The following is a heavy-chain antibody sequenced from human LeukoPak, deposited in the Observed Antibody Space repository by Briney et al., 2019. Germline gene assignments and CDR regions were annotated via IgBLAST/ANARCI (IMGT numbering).Heavy chain of an antibody. CDR2: ISNSGGRI. CDR3: AKVFEYSSSVDY. V-gene: IGHV3-23*01. Sequence: GGSLRLSCVASGFTFSSYDMGWVRQAQGKGLEWVSAISNSGGRINYADSVKGRFTISRDNSKNTLYLQMNSLRDEDTAVYYCAKVFEYSSSVDYWGQGTLVTVSS. CDR1: GFTFSSYD. D-gene: IGHD6-6*01. J-gene: IGHJ4*02.